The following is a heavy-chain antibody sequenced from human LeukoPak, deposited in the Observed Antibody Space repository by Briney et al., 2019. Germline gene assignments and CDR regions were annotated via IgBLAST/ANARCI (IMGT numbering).Heavy chain of an antibody. V-gene: IGHV3-21*01. CDR2: ISSSGSYI. J-gene: IGHJ5*02. Sequence: GGSLRLSCAASGFTFSSYSMNWVRQAPGKGLEWVSSISSSGSYIYYADSVRGRFTISRDNAKNSLYLQMNSLRAEDTAVYYCARDGNYYDSSGYLKFDPWGQGTLVTVSS. CDR3: ARDGNYYDSSGYLKFDP. CDR1: GFTFSSYS. D-gene: IGHD3-22*01.